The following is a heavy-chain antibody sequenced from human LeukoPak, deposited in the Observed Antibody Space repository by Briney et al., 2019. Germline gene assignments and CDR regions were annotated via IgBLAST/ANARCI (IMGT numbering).Heavy chain of an antibody. D-gene: IGHD1-1*01. V-gene: IGHV3-23*01. CDR2: IRGTGDST. J-gene: IGHJ4*02. CDR3: AKGQELDDGVFDS. CDR1: GFTFSSYS. Sequence: PGGSLRLSCAASGFTFSSYSMTWVRQAPGKGLEWVSTIRGTGDSTHYADSVKGRFIISRDKSKNMLYLQMNGLRAEDTAIYYCAKGQELDDGVFDSWGQGTLVTVSS.